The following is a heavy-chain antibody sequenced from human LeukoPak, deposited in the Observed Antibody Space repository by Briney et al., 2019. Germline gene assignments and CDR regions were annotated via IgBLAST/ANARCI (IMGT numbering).Heavy chain of an antibody. V-gene: IGHV4-4*02. J-gene: IGHJ3*02. CDR2: ISHSGST. Sequence: KPSGTLSLTCAVSGGSISSSNWWSWVRQPPGKGLGGIGEISHSGSTNYNPSLKSRVTISVDKSKNQFSLKLSSVTAADTAVYYCARDRSGGYYDSSGYSAETAFDTWGQGTMVTVSS. D-gene: IGHD3-22*01. CDR1: GGSISSSNW. CDR3: ARDRSGGYYDSSGYSAETAFDT.